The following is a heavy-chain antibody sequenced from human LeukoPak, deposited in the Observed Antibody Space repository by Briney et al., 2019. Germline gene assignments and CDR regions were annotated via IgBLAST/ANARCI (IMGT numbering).Heavy chain of an antibody. Sequence: GGSLRLSCAASGFTFSSYGMHWVRQAPGKGLEWVAFIRYDGSNKYYADSVKGRFTISRDNSKNTLYLQMNSLRAEDTAVYYCARRAGSYSHSYDYWGQGTLVTVSS. D-gene: IGHD2-15*01. V-gene: IGHV3-30*02. CDR3: ARRAGSYSHSYDY. J-gene: IGHJ4*02. CDR1: GFTFSSYG. CDR2: IRYDGSNK.